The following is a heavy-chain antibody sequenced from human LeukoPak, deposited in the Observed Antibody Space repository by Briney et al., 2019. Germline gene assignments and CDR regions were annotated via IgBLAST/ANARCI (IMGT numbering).Heavy chain of an antibody. D-gene: IGHD3-3*01. CDR1: GFTFSSYA. J-gene: IGHJ4*02. CDR2: ISGSGGST. Sequence: GGSLRLSCAASGFTFSSYAMSWVRQAPGKGLEWVSAISGSGGSTYYAGSVKGRFTISRDSSKNTLYLEMDNLRVEDTAVYYCVRGYYDGNSDFDYWGQGTLVTVSS. CDR3: VRGYYDGNSDFDY. V-gene: IGHV3-23*01.